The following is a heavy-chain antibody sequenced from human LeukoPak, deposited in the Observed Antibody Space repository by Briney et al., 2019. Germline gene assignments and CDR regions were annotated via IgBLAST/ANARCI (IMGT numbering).Heavy chain of an antibody. CDR2: INSDGSST. Sequence: PGGSLGLSCAASGFTFSSYWMHWVRQAPGKGLVWVSRINSDGSSTSYADSVKGRFTISRDNSKNTLYLQMNSLRAEDTAVYYCAKGSASPRPYYFDYWGQGILVTVSS. V-gene: IGHV3-74*01. J-gene: IGHJ4*02. D-gene: IGHD2-15*01. CDR1: GFTFSSYW. CDR3: AKGSASPRPYYFDY.